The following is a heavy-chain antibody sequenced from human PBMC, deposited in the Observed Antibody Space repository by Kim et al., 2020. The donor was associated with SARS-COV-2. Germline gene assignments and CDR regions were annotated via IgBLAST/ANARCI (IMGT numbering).Heavy chain of an antibody. Sequence: GGSLRLSCTASGFSFSDFEMNWVRQAPGKGLEWISYITPSGGVTHYADSVKGRFSISRDNAKNSLSLQINTLSADDTAVYFCARGLRYCSGSCPFQLWGQGTLVTVSS. CDR1: GFSFSDFE. CDR3: ARGLRYCSGSCPFQL. J-gene: IGHJ1*01. CDR2: ITPSGGVT. V-gene: IGHV3-48*03. D-gene: IGHD2-15*01.